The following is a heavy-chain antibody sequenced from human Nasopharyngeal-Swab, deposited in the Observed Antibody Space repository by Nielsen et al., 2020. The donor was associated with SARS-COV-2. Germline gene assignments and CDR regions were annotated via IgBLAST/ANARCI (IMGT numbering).Heavy chain of an antibody. CDR2: IYYNGNT. D-gene: IGHD6-13*01. CDR3: VRSSSWYYFDY. J-gene: IGHJ4*02. CDR1: GDSIAYSTFY. Sequence: SETLSLTCTVSGDSIAYSTFYWGWIRQPPGKGLVWIGNIYYNGNTYQNPSLKSRLTISVDKSKNQFSLQLSSVTAADTAVYSCVRSSSWYYFDYWAQGTQLSVSS. V-gene: IGHV4-39*01.